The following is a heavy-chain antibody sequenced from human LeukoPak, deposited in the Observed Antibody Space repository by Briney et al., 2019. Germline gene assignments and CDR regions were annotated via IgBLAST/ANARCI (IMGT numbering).Heavy chain of an antibody. Sequence: GGSLRLSCAASGFTFSTYAMSWVRQAPGKGLGWVSTISSSGGSTYYADSVKGRFTISRDNSKNTLFLQMNSLRAEDTAVYYCAKRDLGCWGQGTLVTVSS. J-gene: IGHJ4*02. V-gene: IGHV3-23*01. CDR2: ISSSGGST. CDR1: GFTFSTYA. CDR3: AKRDLGC.